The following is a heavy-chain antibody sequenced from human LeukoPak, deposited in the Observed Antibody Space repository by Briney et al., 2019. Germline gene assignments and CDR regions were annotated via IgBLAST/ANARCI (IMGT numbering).Heavy chain of an antibody. J-gene: IGHJ4*02. CDR2: INHSGSA. Sequence: SETLSLTCAVYGGSFSGYYWSWIRQPPGKGLEWIGEINHSGSANYNPSLKSRVTISVDTSKNQFSLKLSSVTAADTAVYYCARGSGSYPGWGQGTLVTVSS. D-gene: IGHD1-26*01. CDR3: ARGSGSYPG. CDR1: GGSFSGYY. V-gene: IGHV4-34*01.